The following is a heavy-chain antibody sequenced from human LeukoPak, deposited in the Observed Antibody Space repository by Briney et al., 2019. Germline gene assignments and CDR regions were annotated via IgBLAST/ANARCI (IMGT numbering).Heavy chain of an antibody. J-gene: IGHJ6*03. CDR3: AKVGGIAARQGPGYYYYMDV. Sequence: GGSPRLSCAASGFTFSSYGMHWVRQAPGKGLEWVAFIRYDGSNKYYADSVKGRFTISRDNSKNTLYLQMNSLRAEVTAVYYCAKVGGIAARQGPGYYYYMDVWGKGTTVTVSS. CDR1: GFTFSSYG. V-gene: IGHV3-30*02. D-gene: IGHD6-6*01. CDR2: IRYDGSNK.